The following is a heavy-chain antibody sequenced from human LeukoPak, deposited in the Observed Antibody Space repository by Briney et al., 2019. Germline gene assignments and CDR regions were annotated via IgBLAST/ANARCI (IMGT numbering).Heavy chain of an antibody. Sequence: PSETLSLTCTVSGGSISSGGYYWSWIRQHPGKGLEWIGYIYYSGSTYYNPSLKSRVTISVDTSKNQFSLKLSSVTAADTAVYYCARSPTMVRGVIRAFDYWGQGTLVTVSS. J-gene: IGHJ4*02. D-gene: IGHD3-10*01. CDR3: ARSPTMVRGVIRAFDY. V-gene: IGHV4-31*03. CDR1: GGSISSGGYY. CDR2: IYYSGST.